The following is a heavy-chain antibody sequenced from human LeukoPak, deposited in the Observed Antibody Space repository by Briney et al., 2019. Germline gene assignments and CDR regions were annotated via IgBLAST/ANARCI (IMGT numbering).Heavy chain of an antibody. V-gene: IGHV5-10-1*01. J-gene: IGHJ4*02. CDR3: ARRGRSSSNFDF. D-gene: IGHD6-6*01. Sequence: GESLKISCKVSGYIFTNYYITWVRQMPGKGLEWMGTIDPTDSYTNYSPSFQGHVTISTDKSISTAYLQWSSLKASDTAIYYCARRGRSSSNFDFWGQGTLVTVSS. CDR2: IDPTDSYT. CDR1: GYIFTNYY.